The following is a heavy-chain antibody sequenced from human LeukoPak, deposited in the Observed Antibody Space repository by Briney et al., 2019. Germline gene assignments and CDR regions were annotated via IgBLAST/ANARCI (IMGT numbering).Heavy chain of an antibody. V-gene: IGHV3-64*04. CDR1: GFTFSSFA. D-gene: IGHD5-24*01. CDR3: ARDQFIHAFDI. J-gene: IGHJ3*02. CDR2: ISNTGVST. Sequence: GGSLRLSCSASGFTFSSFALHWVRQAPGKGLEYVSGISNTGVSTYYADSVTGRFTISRDNAENSLYLQMNSLRAEDTAVYYCARDQFIHAFDIWGQGTMVTVSS.